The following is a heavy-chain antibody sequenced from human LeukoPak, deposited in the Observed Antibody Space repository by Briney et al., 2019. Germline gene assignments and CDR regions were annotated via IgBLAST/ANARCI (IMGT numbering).Heavy chain of an antibody. V-gene: IGHV4-30-2*01. CDR1: GGSISSGGYS. CDR3: ATETYGSGSGLR. Sequence: PSQNLSLTCAVSGGSISSGGYSWRWIRQPPGKGLEWIGYIHHSGSTYYNPSLKSRVTISVDRSKNQFSLKLSSVTAADTAVYYCATETYGSGSGLRWGQGTMVTVSS. J-gene: IGHJ3*01. D-gene: IGHD3-10*01. CDR2: IHHSGST.